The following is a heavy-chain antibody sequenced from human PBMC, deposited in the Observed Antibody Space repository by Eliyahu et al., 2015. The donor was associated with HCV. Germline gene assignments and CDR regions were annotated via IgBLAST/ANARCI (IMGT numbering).Heavy chain of an antibody. CDR3: AGDGARGYSGYDPRGGPLYY. CDR2: IIPILGIA. V-gene: IGHV1-69*08. D-gene: IGHD5-12*01. J-gene: IGHJ4*02. Sequence: QVQLVQSGAEVKKPGSSVKVSCKASGGTFSSYTISWVRQAPGQGLEWMGRIIPILGIANYAQKFQGRVTITADKSTSTAYMELSSLRSEDTAVYYCAGDGARGYSGYDPRGGPLYYWGQGTLVTVSS. CDR1: GGTFSSYT.